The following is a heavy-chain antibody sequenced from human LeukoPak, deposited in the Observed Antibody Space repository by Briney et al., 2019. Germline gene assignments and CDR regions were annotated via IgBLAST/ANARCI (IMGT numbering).Heavy chain of an antibody. D-gene: IGHD5-18*01. J-gene: IGHJ4*02. CDR1: DGSISSYH. V-gene: IGHV4-59*01. CDR2: IDYIGST. Sequence: AETLSLTCTVSDGSISSYHWSRIRQPPGKGLEWIGYIDYIGSTNYNPSLKSRVTMSVDTSKNQFSLKMTSVTAADTAVYYCAARSHNYGPFDYWGLGTLVTVSS. CDR3: AARSHNYGPFDY.